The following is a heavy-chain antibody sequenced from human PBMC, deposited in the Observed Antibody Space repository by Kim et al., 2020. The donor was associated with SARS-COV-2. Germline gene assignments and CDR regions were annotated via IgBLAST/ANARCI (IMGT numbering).Heavy chain of an antibody. CDR2: ISYDGSNK. V-gene: IGHV3-30*14. CDR1: GFTFSSYA. D-gene: IGHD3-22*01. Sequence: GGSLRLSCAASGFTFSSYAMHWVRQGPGKGLEWVAVISYDGSNKYYADSVEGRFTISRDTSKKTLYLQMNSLRPEDTAVYYCARGSFYYYDSSGYPGYFQHWGQGTLVTVSS. J-gene: IGHJ1*01. CDR3: ARGSFYYYDSSGYPGYFQH.